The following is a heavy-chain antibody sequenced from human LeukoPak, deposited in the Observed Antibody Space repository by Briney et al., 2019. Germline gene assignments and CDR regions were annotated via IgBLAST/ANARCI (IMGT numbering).Heavy chain of an antibody. V-gene: IGHV1-2*02. CDR3: ARDQGLLQTDAFDI. D-gene: IGHD3-22*01. J-gene: IGHJ3*02. CDR1: GYTFTGYY. Sequence: GASVKVSCKASGYTFTGYYMHWVRQAPGQGLEWMGWINPNSGGTNYAQKFQGRVTMTRDTSISTAYMELSRLRSDDTAVYYCARDQGLLQTDAFDIWGQGTMVTVSS. CDR2: INPNSGGT.